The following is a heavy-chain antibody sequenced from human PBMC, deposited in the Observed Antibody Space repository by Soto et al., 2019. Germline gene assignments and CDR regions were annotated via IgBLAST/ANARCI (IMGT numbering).Heavy chain of an antibody. CDR1: GFTFSSYA. V-gene: IGHV3-23*01. CDR2: ISGGGGST. CDR3: ANDRTTVDYHYGMDV. J-gene: IGHJ6*02. D-gene: IGHD4-17*01. Sequence: EVQLLESGGGLVQPGGSLRLSCAASGFTFSSYAMTWVRQAPGKGLEWVSGISGGGGSTYYADSVKGRFTISRDNSKNTLFLQMNSLRAEDTAVYYCANDRTTVDYHYGMDVWGQGTTVTVSS.